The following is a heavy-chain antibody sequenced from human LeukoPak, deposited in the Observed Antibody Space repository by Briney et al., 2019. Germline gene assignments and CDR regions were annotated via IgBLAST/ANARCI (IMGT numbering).Heavy chain of an antibody. J-gene: IGHJ3*02. CDR3: ARVTRVWLRNDAFDI. CDR1: GGSISSYY. V-gene: IGHV4-59*01. Sequence: SETLSLTCTVSGGSISSYYWSWIRQPPGKGLEWIGYIYYSGSTNYNPSLKSRVTISVGTSKNQFSLKLSSVTAADTAVCYCARVTRVWLRNDAFDIWGQGTMVTVSS. D-gene: IGHD5-12*01. CDR2: IYYSGST.